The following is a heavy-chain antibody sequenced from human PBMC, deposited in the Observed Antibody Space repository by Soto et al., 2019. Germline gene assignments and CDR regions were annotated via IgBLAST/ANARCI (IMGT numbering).Heavy chain of an antibody. D-gene: IGHD6-13*01. CDR3: AKGILVKPPGTRTFDI. CDR2: IGGGDGST. J-gene: IGHJ3*02. V-gene: IGHV3-23*01. Sequence: EVQLLESGGGLVQPGGSLRLSCAASGFTFINYAMSWVRQAPGKGLEWVSTIGGGDGSTYYADSVKGRFTISRDNSNSVLYMQMNSLRVGDTVIYYCAKGILVKPPGTRTFDIWGQGTMVIVSS. CDR1: GFTFINYA.